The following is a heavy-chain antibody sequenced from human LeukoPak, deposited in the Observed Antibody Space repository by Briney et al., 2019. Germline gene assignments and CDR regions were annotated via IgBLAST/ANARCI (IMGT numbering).Heavy chain of an antibody. D-gene: IGHD6-13*01. CDR3: ARDAVYSSSWQYY. Sequence: GRSLRLSCAASGFTFSSYGMHWVRQAPGKGLEWVAVIWYDGSNKYYADSVKGRFTISRDNSKNTLYLQMNSLRAEDTAVYCCARDAVYSSSWQYYWGQGTLVTVSS. V-gene: IGHV3-33*01. CDR1: GFTFSSYG. CDR2: IWYDGSNK. J-gene: IGHJ4*02.